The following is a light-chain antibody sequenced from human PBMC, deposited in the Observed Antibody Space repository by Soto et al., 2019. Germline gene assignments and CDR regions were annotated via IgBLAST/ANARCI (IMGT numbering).Light chain of an antibody. CDR2: DDA. V-gene: IGLV2-23*01. J-gene: IGLJ1*01. CDR1: LPL. Sequence: QSALAQHASVYRTPGKTITIYSTGPLPLVSSYQQLPVKVPPLIMYDDAKPPSCVSSRFSGPMSGNTAPLTISGLQTEDEADYYCCLYVGSRTYVFGTGTKVT. CDR3: CLYVGSRTYV.